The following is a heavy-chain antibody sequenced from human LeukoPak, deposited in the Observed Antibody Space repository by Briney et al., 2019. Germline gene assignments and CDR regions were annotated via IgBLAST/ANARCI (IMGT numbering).Heavy chain of an antibody. V-gene: IGHV4-4*07. CDR2: ICTSGST. CDR1: GDSISSYY. CDR3: ARDLNYYGSRISTPGASHI. D-gene: IGHD3-10*01. J-gene: IGHJ3*02. Sequence: SETLSLTCTVSGDSISSYYWSWIRQPAGKGLEWIGRICTSGSTNYNPSLKSRVTMSVDTSQNQFSLKLSSVTAADTAVYYCARDLNYYGSRISTPGASHIWGQGTMVTVAS.